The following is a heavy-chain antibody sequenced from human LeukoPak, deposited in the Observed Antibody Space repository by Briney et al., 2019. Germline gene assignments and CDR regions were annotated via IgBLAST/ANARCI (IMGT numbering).Heavy chain of an antibody. CDR3: ARGGGWLQSFDY. D-gene: IGHD5-24*01. CDR2: INHSGST. Sequence: KSWETLSLTCAVYGGSFSGYSWSWIRQPPGKGLEWIGEINHSGSTNYNPSLKSRVTISVDRSKNQFTLKLSSVTAADTAVYYCARGGGWLQSFDYWGEGTLVTVSS. V-gene: IGHV4-34*01. J-gene: IGHJ4*02. CDR1: GGSFSGYS.